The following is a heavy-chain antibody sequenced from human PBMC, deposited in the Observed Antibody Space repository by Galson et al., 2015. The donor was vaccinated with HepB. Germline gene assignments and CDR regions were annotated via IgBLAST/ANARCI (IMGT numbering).Heavy chain of an antibody. V-gene: IGHV1-69*02. Sequence: SVKVSCKASGGTFSSYTISWVRQAPGQGLEWMGRIIPILGIANYAQKFQGRVTITADKSTSTAYMELSSLRSEDTAVYYCARAEITIFGVVIVGDAFDIWGQGTMVTVSS. J-gene: IGHJ3*02. CDR2: IIPILGIA. D-gene: IGHD3-3*01. CDR1: GGTFSSYT. CDR3: ARAEITIFGVVIVGDAFDI.